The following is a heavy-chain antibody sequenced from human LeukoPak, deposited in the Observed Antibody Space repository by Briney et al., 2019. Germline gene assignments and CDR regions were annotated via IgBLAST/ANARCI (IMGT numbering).Heavy chain of an antibody. J-gene: IGHJ4*02. Sequence: EGSLRLSCAASGFTFSDHYMDWVRQAPGKGLEWVGRVRNNLNSYKTEYAATVQGRMSISRDDSKNSLYLEMNSLRAEDTSVYYCARYKPQYRWDLYYFDYWGQGTLVTVSS. CDR2: VRNNLNSYKT. V-gene: IGHV3-72*01. D-gene: IGHD1-1*01. CDR3: ARYKPQYRWDLYYFDY. CDR1: GFTFSDHY.